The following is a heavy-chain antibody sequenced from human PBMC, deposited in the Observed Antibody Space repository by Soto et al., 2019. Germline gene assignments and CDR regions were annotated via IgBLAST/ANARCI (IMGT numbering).Heavy chain of an antibody. CDR3: AGRSGSSDY. Sequence: GWSLRLSCAASGFTFINYTMQWVRQAPGKGLEWVALISYDEIDKYFADAVKGRFTISRDNSKNTLYLQMDSLRAEDTAVYYCAGRSGSSDYWGRGTLVTVSS. CDR1: GFTFINYT. J-gene: IGHJ4*02. V-gene: IGHV3-30*04. CDR2: ISYDEIDK. D-gene: IGHD3-10*01.